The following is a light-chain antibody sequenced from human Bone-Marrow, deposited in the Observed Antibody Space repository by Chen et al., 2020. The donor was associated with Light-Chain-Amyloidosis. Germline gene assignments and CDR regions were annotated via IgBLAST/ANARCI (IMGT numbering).Light chain of an antibody. CDR1: QRVSNN. CDR2: LAS. Sequence: EILMTQSPATLSVSPGESATLSCRASQRVSNNLAWYQQKPGQAPRLLIYLASARVTGIPARFTGSGSGTECSLTISSLQSEDFAVYYCQQYNTWPRTFGRGTRVEFK. CDR3: QQYNTWPRT. V-gene: IGKV3-15*01. J-gene: IGKJ1*01.